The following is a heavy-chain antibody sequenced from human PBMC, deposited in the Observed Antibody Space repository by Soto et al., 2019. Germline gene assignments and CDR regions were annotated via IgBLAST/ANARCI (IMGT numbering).Heavy chain of an antibody. Sequence: PGGSQRLSCVASGFTFDDYAVHWVRQAPGKGLEWVSGISWNSDNIDYADSVKGRFTISRDNAKNSLYLQMNSLRPEDTALYYCAKSVASYIVVVPTSMGFDYWGQGTLVTVSS. CDR3: AKSVASYIVVVPTSMGFDY. V-gene: IGHV3-9*01. CDR1: GFTFDDYA. D-gene: IGHD2-2*01. CDR2: ISWNSDNI. J-gene: IGHJ4*02.